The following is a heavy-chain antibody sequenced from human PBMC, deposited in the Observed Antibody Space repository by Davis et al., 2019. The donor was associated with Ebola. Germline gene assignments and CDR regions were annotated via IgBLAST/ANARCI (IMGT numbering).Heavy chain of an antibody. Sequence: PGGSLRLSCAASGFTFSAHDMTWVRQAPGKGLEWVSAISSGGDRTWYADSVTGRFTISRDNAKNTLYLQISSLGVGDTAVYYCAKRGIIRWYFGDWGQGSLVTVSS. CDR1: GFTFSAHD. CDR2: ISSGGDRT. J-gene: IGHJ4*02. CDR3: AKRGIIRWYFGD. V-gene: IGHV3-23*01. D-gene: IGHD6-13*01.